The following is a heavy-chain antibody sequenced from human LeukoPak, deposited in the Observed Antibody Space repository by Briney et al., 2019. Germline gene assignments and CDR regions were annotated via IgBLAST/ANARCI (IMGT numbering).Heavy chain of an antibody. J-gene: IGHJ4*02. CDR2: IKEDGTRD. Sequence: PGGSLRLSCAASGFTFSSYWMSWVRQAPGEGLEWVANIKEDGTRDYYVESMKGRFTISKDNAENSLYLQVNSLRAEDTAVYYCARDTKAGYFDLWGQGTLVTVSS. CDR1: GFTFSSYW. V-gene: IGHV3-7*01. CDR3: ARDTKAGYFDL.